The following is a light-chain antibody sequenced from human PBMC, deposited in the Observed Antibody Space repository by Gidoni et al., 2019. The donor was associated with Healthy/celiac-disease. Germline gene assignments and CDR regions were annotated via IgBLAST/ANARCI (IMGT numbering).Light chain of an antibody. CDR1: QGISSY. V-gene: IGKV1-9*01. CDR3: QQLNSYPRT. J-gene: IGKJ4*01. Sequence: DIQLTQSPSFLSASVGDRVTITCRASQGISSYLDWYQQKPGKAPKLLTYAASTLQSGVPSRFSGSGSGTEFTLTISSLQPEDFATYYCQQLNSYPRTFGGGTKVEIK. CDR2: AAS.